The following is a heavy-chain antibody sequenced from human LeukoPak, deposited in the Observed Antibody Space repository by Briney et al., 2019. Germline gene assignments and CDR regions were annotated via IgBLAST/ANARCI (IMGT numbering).Heavy chain of an antibody. CDR3: ASGCCSSTSCYPFGY. D-gene: IGHD2-2*01. V-gene: IGHV3-48*01. CDR1: GFTFSSYG. Sequence: GGSLRLSCAASGFTFSSYGMHWVRQAPGKGLEWVSYISSSGSTIYYADSVKGRFTISRDNAKNSLYLQMNSLRAEDTAVYYCASGCCSSTSCYPFGYWGQGTLVTVSS. CDR2: ISSSGSTI. J-gene: IGHJ4*02.